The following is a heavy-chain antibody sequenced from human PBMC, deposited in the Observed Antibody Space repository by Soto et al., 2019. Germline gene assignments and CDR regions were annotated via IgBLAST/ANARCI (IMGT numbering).Heavy chain of an antibody. CDR1: GFTFSSYA. Sequence: GGSLRLSCAASGFTFSSYAMSWVRQAPGKGLEWVAVIWYDGSNKYYADSVKGRFTISRDNSKNTLYLQMNSLRAEDTAVYYCARGGYSSSWYGPRGYYYYGMDVWGQGTTVTVSS. CDR2: IWYDGSNK. CDR3: ARGGYSSSWYGPRGYYYYGMDV. J-gene: IGHJ6*02. V-gene: IGHV3-33*08. D-gene: IGHD6-13*01.